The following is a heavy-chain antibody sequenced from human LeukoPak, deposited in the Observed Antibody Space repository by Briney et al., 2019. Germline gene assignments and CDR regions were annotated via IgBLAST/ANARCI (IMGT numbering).Heavy chain of an antibody. V-gene: IGHV3-7*01. CDR3: ARDNVRKDDY. J-gene: IGHJ4*02. Sequence: GGSLRLSCAASGFSFSTYWMTWVRQAPGRGLEWVANINQDGSEKHYVDSVKGRFTISRDNAKNSSYLQMNSLRAEDTAVYYCARDNVRKDDYWGQGTLVTVSS. CDR1: GFSFSTYW. CDR2: INQDGSEK. D-gene: IGHD2-8*01.